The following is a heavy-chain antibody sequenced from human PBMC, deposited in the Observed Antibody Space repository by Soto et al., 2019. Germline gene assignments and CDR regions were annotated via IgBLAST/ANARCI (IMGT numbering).Heavy chain of an antibody. Sequence: GGSLRLSCAASGFTFSSYAMSWVRQAPGKGLEWVSAISGSGGSTYYADSVKGRFTISRDNSKNTLYLQMNSLRAEDTAVYYCAKDKDDFWSGYFGGGAIDYWGQGTLVTVSS. V-gene: IGHV3-23*01. J-gene: IGHJ4*02. CDR1: GFTFSSYA. CDR2: ISGSGGST. CDR3: AKDKDDFWSGYFGGGAIDY. D-gene: IGHD3-3*01.